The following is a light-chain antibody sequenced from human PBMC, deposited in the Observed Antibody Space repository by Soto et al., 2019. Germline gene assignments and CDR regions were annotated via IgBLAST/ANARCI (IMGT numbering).Light chain of an antibody. CDR3: QHYVTSLTT. CDR2: GAS. Sequence: EIVLTQSPCTLSLSPGERSTLSCWASQSVTSNYLAWYQQKPGQAPRLLIFGASIRVTGIPDRFIGSGSGTDFTLTISRLEPEDFAVYYCQHYVTSLTTFGQGTKVDIK. J-gene: IGKJ1*01. CDR1: QSVTSNY. V-gene: IGKV3-20*01.